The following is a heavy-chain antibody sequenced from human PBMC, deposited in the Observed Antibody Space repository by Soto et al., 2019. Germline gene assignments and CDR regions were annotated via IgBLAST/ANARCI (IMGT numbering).Heavy chain of an antibody. CDR1: GGSISSGDYY. V-gene: IGHV4-30-4*01. CDR2: IYYSGST. CDR3: ARAVCSGGSCYWAFDY. J-gene: IGHJ4*02. Sequence: KPSETLSLTCTVSGGSISSGDYYWSWIRQPPGKGLEWIGYIYYSGSTYYNPSLKSRVTISVDTSKNQFSLKLSSVTAADTAVYYCARAVCSGGSCYWAFDYWGQGTLVTVSS. D-gene: IGHD2-15*01.